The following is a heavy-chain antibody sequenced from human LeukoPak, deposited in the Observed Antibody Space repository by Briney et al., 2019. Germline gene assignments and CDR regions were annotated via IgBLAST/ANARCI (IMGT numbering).Heavy chain of an antibody. V-gene: IGHV4-39*02. CDR1: GGSISSSSYY. Sequence: SETLSLTCTVSGGSISSSSYYWGWIRQPPGKGLEWIGSIYYSGSTYYNPSLKSRVTISVDTSKNQFSLKLSSVTAADTAVYYCAKDQLTGSGSYSPQDAFDIWGQGTMVTVSS. CDR3: AKDQLTGSGSYSPQDAFDI. CDR2: IYYSGST. J-gene: IGHJ3*02. D-gene: IGHD3-10*01.